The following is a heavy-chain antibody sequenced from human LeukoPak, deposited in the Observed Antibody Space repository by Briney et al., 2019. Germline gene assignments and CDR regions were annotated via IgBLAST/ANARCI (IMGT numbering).Heavy chain of an antibody. V-gene: IGHV4-39*01. J-gene: IGHJ5*02. CDR1: GGSISSSSYY. CDR3: ARHQHWFDP. CDR2: IYYSGST. Sequence: PSETVSLTCTVSGGSISSSSYYWGWIRQPPGKGLEWIGSIYYSGSTYYNPSLKSRVTISVDTSKNQFSLKLSSVTAADTAVYYCARHQHWFDPWGQGTLVTVSS.